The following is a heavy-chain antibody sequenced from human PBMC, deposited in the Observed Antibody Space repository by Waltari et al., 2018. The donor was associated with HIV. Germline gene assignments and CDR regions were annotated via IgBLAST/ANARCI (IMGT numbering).Heavy chain of an antibody. D-gene: IGHD2-2*01. CDR2: KYDVWPT. V-gene: IGHV4-38-2*01. CDR1: GYSLTNGYY. J-gene: IGHJ4*02. Sequence: QVQLQESGPGPVKPSETLSLTCGVSGYSLTNGYYWGWIRPPPGKGLEWRGSKYDVWPTYYNPSLKSRVTISVDTSKNQFSLKVTTVTAADTAVYYCARKIPEGHAFDSWGQGTLVTVSS. CDR3: ARKIPEGHAFDS.